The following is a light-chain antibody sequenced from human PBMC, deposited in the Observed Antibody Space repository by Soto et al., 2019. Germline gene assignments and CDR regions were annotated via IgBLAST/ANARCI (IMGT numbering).Light chain of an antibody. CDR3: SSYTSSRTVL. V-gene: IGLV2-14*03. CDR1: SSDVGGYAH. CDR2: DVS. Sequence: QSALTQPASVSGSPGQSITISCTGTSSDVGGYAHVSWYQQHPDKAPKLMIYDVSHRPSGVSNRFSGSKSGNTASLTISGLQAEDEADYFCSSYTSSRTVLFGGGTKVTVL. J-gene: IGLJ2*01.